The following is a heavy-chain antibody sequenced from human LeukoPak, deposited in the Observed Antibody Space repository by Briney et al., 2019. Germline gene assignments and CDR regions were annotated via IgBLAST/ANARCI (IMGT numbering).Heavy chain of an antibody. Sequence: TGGSLRLSCAASGFTFDDYGMSWVRQAPGKGLEWVSGINWNGGSTGYADSVKSRFTISRDNAKNSLYLQMNSLRAEDTALYHCARGNADEAFDIWGQGTMVTVSS. J-gene: IGHJ3*02. D-gene: IGHD4-11*01. V-gene: IGHV3-20*01. CDR1: GFTFDDYG. CDR2: INWNGGST. CDR3: ARGNADEAFDI.